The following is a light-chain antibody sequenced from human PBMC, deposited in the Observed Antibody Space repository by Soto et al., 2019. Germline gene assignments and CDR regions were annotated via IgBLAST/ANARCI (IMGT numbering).Light chain of an antibody. Sequence: EILMTQSPATLSVSPGESATLSCRASQSISSELAWYQQKPGQPPRRRIYGASTRATGVPARFTGSGSGSDFTLTISGLQSEDFAVYYCQQCHNWPHTFGQGTRLEI. V-gene: IGKV3-15*01. CDR3: QQCHNWPHT. CDR1: QSISSE. J-gene: IGKJ2*01. CDR2: GAS.